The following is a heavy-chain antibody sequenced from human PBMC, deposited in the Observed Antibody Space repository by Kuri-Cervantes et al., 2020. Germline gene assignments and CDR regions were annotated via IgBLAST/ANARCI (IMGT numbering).Heavy chain of an antibody. Sequence: GESLKISCAASGFTFSSYWMSWVRQAPGKGLEWVANIKQDGSEKYYVDSVKGRFTISRDNAKNSLYLQMNSLRAEDTAVYYCARAGRYYYDSSGYYYPFDYWGQGTLVTVSS. D-gene: IGHD3-22*01. CDR1: GFTFSSYW. V-gene: IGHV3-7*04. CDR3: ARAGRYYYDSSGYYYPFDY. CDR2: IKQDGSEK. J-gene: IGHJ4*02.